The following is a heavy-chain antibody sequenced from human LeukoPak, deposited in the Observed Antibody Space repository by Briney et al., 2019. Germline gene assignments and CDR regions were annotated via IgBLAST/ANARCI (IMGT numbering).Heavy chain of an antibody. Sequence: PSETLSLTCTVSGGSISSSSYYWGWIRQPPGKGLEWIGSIYYSGSTYYNPSLKSRVTISVDTSKNQFSLKLSSVTAADTAVYYCARGGDIAATDPDAFDIWGQGTMVTVSS. V-gene: IGHV4-39*07. D-gene: IGHD6-13*01. CDR2: IYYSGST. CDR3: ARGGDIAATDPDAFDI. J-gene: IGHJ3*02. CDR1: GGSISSSSYY.